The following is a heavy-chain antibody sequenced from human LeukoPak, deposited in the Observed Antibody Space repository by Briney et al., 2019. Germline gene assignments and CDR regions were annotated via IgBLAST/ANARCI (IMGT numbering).Heavy chain of an antibody. CDR2: INPSGGST. CDR1: GYTFTSYY. Sequence: ASVKVSCKASGYTFTSYYIHWVRQAPGQGLEWMGIINPSGGSTSHAQKFQGRVTMTRDMSTSTVYMELSSLRSEDTAVYYCAREGVYSHPDDWGQGTLVTVSS. D-gene: IGHD5-18*01. V-gene: IGHV1-46*01. CDR3: AREGVYSHPDD. J-gene: IGHJ4*02.